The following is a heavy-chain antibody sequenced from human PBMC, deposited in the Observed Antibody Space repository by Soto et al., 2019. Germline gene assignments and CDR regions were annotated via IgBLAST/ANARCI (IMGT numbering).Heavy chain of an antibody. D-gene: IGHD2-15*01. V-gene: IGHV3-74*01. CDR2: IDGAGTGI. Sequence: EVHLVESGGDLVQPGGSLRLSCAGSGFTFGSYWMHWARQAPGKGLVWLSSIDGAGTGIPHADSVKGRFTVSRDNAKNTLYLQMNSLRAEDTAVYYCVREVCSGGLCKVFDYWGQGTPVTVSS. CDR3: VREVCSGGLCKVFDY. CDR1: GFTFGSYW. J-gene: IGHJ4*02.